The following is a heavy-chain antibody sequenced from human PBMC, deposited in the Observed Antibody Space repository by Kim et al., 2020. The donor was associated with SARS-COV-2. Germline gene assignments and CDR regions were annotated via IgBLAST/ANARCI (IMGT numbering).Heavy chain of an antibody. Sequence: GGSLRLSCAASGFTFSSYAMGWVRQAPGKGLEWVSAISGSGGNTYYADSVKGRFTISRDNSKNTLYLQMSSLRAEGTAVYYCAKGDPFVREPDYWGQGTLVTVSS. CDR1: GFTFSSYA. CDR2: ISGSGGNT. CDR3: AKGDPFVREPDY. J-gene: IGHJ4*02. V-gene: IGHV3-23*01. D-gene: IGHD3-10*01.